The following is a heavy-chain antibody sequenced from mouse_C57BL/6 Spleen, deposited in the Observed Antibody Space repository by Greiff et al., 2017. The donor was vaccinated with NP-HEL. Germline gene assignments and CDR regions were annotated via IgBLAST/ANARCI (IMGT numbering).Heavy chain of an antibody. CDR1: GYTFTDYE. CDR2: IDPETGGT. Sequence: QVQLQQSGAELVRPGASVTLSCKASGYTFTDYEMHWVKQTPVHGLEWIGAIDPETGGTAYNQKFKGKAILTADKSPSTAYMELRSLTSEDSAVYYCTRVLGYAMAYWGQGTSVTVSS. V-gene: IGHV1-15*01. CDR3: TRVLGYAMAY. J-gene: IGHJ4*01.